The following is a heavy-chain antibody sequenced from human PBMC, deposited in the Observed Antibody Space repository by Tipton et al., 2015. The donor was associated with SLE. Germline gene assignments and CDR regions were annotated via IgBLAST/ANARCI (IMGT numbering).Heavy chain of an antibody. D-gene: IGHD2-2*02. V-gene: IGHV3-48*04. Sequence: SLRLSCSASGFTFSSYSMNWVRQAPGKGLEWVSYISSSSSTIYYADSVKGRFTISRDNAKNSLYLQMNSLRAEDTAVYYCARDTGYCSSTSCYNDYWGQGTLVTVSS. CDR1: GFTFSSYS. CDR2: ISSSSSTI. J-gene: IGHJ4*02. CDR3: ARDTGYCSSTSCYNDY.